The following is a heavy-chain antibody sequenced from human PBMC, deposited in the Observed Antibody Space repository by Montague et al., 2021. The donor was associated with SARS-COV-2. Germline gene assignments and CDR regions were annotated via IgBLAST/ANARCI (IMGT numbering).Heavy chain of an antibody. Sequence: SLSLSCAASGFIFSIYEMNWVRQAPGKGLEWISYITNSGTTYYADSVKGRFTVSRDNAKNSLYLQMNSVRAEDTAIYYCARDALGDGYNLDFWGQGTPVTVSS. CDR2: ITNSGTT. D-gene: IGHD5-24*01. CDR1: GFIFSIYE. J-gene: IGHJ4*02. CDR3: ARDALGDGYNLDF. V-gene: IGHV3-48*03.